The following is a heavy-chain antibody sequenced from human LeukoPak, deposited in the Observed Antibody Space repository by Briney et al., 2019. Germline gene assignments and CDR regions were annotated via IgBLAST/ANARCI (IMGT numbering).Heavy chain of an antibody. CDR3: ARECRSSTSCYYYYGMDV. Sequence: ASVKVSCKASGYTFTSYYMHWVRQAPGQGLEWMGWINPNSGGTNYAQKFQGRVTMTRDTSISTAYMELSRLRSDDTAVYYCARECRSSTSCYYYYGMDVWGQGTTVTVSS. J-gene: IGHJ6*02. CDR2: INPNSGGT. CDR1: GYTFTSYY. V-gene: IGHV1-2*02. D-gene: IGHD2-2*01.